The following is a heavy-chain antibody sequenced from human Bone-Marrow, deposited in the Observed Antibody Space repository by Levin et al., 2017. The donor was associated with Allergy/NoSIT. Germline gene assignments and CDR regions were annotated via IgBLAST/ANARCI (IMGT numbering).Heavy chain of an antibody. CDR2: IDPLDSEI. D-gene: IGHD2-2*01. CDR1: GYSFPNFW. J-gene: IGHJ6*02. V-gene: IGHV5-51*01. CDR3: ARMKVSLAGGVPHYYNGVDV. Sequence: PGESLKISCKASGYSFPNFWIAWVRQMPGKGLEWMGIIDPLDSEIRYSPSSQGQVTISVDKSINTAYLQWSSLEASDTAIYYCARMKVSLAGGVPHYYNGVDVWGQGTTVTVFS.